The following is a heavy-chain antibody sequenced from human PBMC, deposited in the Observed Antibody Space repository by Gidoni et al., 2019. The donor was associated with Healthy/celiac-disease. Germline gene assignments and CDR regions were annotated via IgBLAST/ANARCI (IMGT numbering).Heavy chain of an antibody. D-gene: IGHD3-16*01. CDR2: ISAYNGNT. Sequence: QVQLVQSGAEVKTPGASVKVSCKASGYTFTSSGISGVRQAPGQGLEWMGWISAYNGNTNYAQKLQGRVTMTTDTSTSTAYMELRSLRSDDTAVYYCARDWTAPVGGLDYYGMDVWGQGTTVTVSS. J-gene: IGHJ6*02. V-gene: IGHV1-18*01. CDR3: ARDWTAPVGGLDYYGMDV. CDR1: GYTFTSSG.